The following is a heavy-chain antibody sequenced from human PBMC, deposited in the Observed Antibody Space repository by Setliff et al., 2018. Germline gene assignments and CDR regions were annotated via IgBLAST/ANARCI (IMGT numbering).Heavy chain of an antibody. CDR1: GGPINSDRYY. V-gene: IGHV4-39*01. J-gene: IGHJ4*02. CDR3: ARHRRDSSGNYFVGLYYFDY. D-gene: IGHD3-22*01. Sequence: PSETLSLTCTVSGGPINSDRYYWGWIRQPPGKGLEWIESMYSSGSTYYNPSLKSRVTISVDTSQNQFSLKLSSVTAADTAAYYCARHRRDSSGNYFVGLYYFDYWGQGTPVTVSS. CDR2: MYSSGST.